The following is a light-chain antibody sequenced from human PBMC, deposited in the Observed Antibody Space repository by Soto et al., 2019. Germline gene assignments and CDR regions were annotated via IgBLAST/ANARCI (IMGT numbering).Light chain of an antibody. Sequence: EIVMTQSPATRSVSPGERVTLSCRASQSVSSSLAWYQQRPGQAPRLLIYDTSTRAAGIAARFSGSGSGTEFTLTISSLQSEDFAVYYCQQYVHWPPGTFGQGTKVDI. J-gene: IGKJ1*01. CDR2: DTS. CDR3: QQYVHWPPGT. V-gene: IGKV3-15*01. CDR1: QSVSSS.